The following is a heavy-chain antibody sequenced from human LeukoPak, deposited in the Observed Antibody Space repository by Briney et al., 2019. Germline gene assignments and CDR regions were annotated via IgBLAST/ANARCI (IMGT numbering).Heavy chain of an antibody. D-gene: IGHD3-10*01. J-gene: IGHJ4*02. V-gene: IGHV1-2*02. CDR2: INPKSGGT. CDR3: ARTPNRGGFDY. Sequence: ASVKVSCTASGYTFSDYYIHWLRQAPGQGLEWMGWINPKSGGTNYAQYFQGRVTMTRDTSSTTVYMDLTRLRSDDTAVYYCARTPNRGGFDYWGQGTLVTVSS. CDR1: GYTFSDYY.